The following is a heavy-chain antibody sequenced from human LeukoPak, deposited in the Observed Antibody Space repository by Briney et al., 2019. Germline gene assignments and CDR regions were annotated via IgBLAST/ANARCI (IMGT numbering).Heavy chain of an antibody. Sequence: PSETLSLTCTVSGGSISSSSYYWGWIRQPPGKGLEWIGSIYYSGSTYYNPSLKSRVTISVDTSKNQFSLKLSSVTAADTAVYYCARSGGNFHNWFDLWGQGTLVTVFS. D-gene: IGHD4-23*01. V-gene: IGHV4-39*07. CDR2: IYYSGST. CDR3: ARSGGNFHNWFDL. J-gene: IGHJ5*02. CDR1: GGSISSSSYY.